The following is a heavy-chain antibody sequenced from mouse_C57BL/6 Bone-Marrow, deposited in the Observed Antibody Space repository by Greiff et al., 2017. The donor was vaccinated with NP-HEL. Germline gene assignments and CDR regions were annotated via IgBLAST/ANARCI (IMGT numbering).Heavy chain of an antibody. CDR1: GYTFTSYW. CDR3: ARGDSDYYGSTYWYFDV. Sequence: VQLQQPGAELVKPGASVKLSCKASGYTFTSYWITWVKQRPGQGLEWIGDIYPGSGSTNYNEKVKSKATLTVDTSSSTAYMQLSSLTSEDSAVYDCARGDSDYYGSTYWYFDVWGTGTTVTVSS. J-gene: IGHJ1*03. V-gene: IGHV1-55*01. D-gene: IGHD1-1*01. CDR2: IYPGSGST.